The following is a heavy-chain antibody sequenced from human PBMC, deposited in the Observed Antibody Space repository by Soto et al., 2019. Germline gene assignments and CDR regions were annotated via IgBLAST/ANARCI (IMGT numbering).Heavy chain of an antibody. Sequence: GGSLRLSCAASGFTFDDYGMSWVRQAPGKGLGWVSGINWNGGSTGYADSVKGRFTISRDNAKNSLYLQMNSLRAEDTALYHCARDKPYCSGGSCYSGAFDIWGQGTMVTVSS. CDR3: ARDKPYCSGGSCYSGAFDI. CDR2: INWNGGST. D-gene: IGHD2-15*01. V-gene: IGHV3-20*01. J-gene: IGHJ3*02. CDR1: GFTFDDYG.